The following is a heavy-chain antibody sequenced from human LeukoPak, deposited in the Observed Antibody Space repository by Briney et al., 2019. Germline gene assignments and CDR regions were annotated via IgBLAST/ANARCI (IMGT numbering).Heavy chain of an antibody. Sequence: SETLSLTCTVSGASVAGHYWSWIRQSPGKGLEWIGFVYSGTNNYNPSLRSRVTISEDTSKNQFSLKLTSVTAADTAVYYCVKGGQWDLLLAWGQGTLVSVSA. CDR2: VYSGTN. CDR3: VKGGQWDLLLA. D-gene: IGHD2-2*01. V-gene: IGHV4-59*02. J-gene: IGHJ5*02. CDR1: GASVAGHY.